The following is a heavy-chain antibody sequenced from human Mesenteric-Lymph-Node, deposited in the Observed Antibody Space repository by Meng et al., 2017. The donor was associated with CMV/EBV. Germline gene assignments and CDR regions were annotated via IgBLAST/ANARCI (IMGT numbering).Heavy chain of an antibody. J-gene: IGHJ5*02. CDR2: INSDGSGT. V-gene: IGHV3-74*01. Sequence: SCKASGYTFTSYWMHWVRQVPGKGLVWVSRINSDGSGTSCADSVKGRFTISRDNAKNTLYLQMNSLRAEDTAVYYCARETSRSCGDNCYLNWFDPWGQGTLVTVSS. CDR3: ARETSRSCGDNCYLNWFDP. D-gene: IGHD2-21*02. CDR1: GYTFTSYW.